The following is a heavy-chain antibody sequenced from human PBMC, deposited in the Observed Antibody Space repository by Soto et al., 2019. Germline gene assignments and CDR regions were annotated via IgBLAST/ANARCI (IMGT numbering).Heavy chain of an antibody. CDR1: GYTFTSYD. V-gene: IGHV1-8*01. CDR3: AREITIFGVVTAGMDV. Sequence: ASVKVSCKASGYTFTSYDINWVRQATGQGLEWMGWMNPNSGNTGYAQKFQGRVTMTRNTSISTAYMELSSLRSEDTAVYYCAREITIFGVVTAGMDVWGQGTTVTV. J-gene: IGHJ6*02. D-gene: IGHD3-3*01. CDR2: MNPNSGNT.